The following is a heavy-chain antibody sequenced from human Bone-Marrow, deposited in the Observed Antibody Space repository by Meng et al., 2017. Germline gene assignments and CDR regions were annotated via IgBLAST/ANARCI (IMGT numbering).Heavy chain of an antibody. CDR2: INPSGGST. CDR3: ARAFRGRWLQLALLYYYYGMDV. V-gene: IGHV1-46*01. J-gene: IGHJ6*02. Sequence: ASVKVSCKASGYTFTSYYMHWVRQAPGKGLEGMGIINPSGGSTSYAQKFQGRVTMTRDTSKSTVYMELSSLRSEDTAVYYCARAFRGRWLQLALLYYYYGMDVWGQGTTVTVSS. CDR1: GYTFTSYY. D-gene: IGHD5-24*01.